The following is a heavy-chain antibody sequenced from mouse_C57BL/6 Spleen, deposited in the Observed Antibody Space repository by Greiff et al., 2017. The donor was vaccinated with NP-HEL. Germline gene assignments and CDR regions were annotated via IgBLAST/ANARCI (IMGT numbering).Heavy chain of an antibody. CDR2: INPNNGGT. CDR3: ARRYYSNYVGFAY. J-gene: IGHJ3*01. V-gene: IGHV1-26*01. D-gene: IGHD2-5*01. Sequence: VQLQQSGPELVKPGASVKISCKASGYTFTDYYMNWVKQSHGKSLEWIGDINPNNGGTSYNQKFKGKATLTVDKSSSTAYMELRSLTSEDSAVYYCARRYYSNYVGFAYWGQGTLVTVSA. CDR1: GYTFTDYY.